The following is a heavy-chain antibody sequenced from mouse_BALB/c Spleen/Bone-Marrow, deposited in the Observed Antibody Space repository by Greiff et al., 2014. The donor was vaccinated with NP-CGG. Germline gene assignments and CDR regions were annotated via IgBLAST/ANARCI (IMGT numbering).Heavy chain of an antibody. J-gene: IGHJ4*01. CDR1: GFAFSDYG. V-gene: IGHV5-15*02. CDR2: ISTLAYSI. Sequence: VQLKESGGGLVQPGGSRKLSCAASGFAFSDYGMAWVRQAPGQGPEWVAFISTLAYSIYYADTLTGRFTVSRENAKSTLYLEMSSLRSEDTAIDYCTRNYGNQGAMDYWGQGTSVTVSS. D-gene: IGHD2-1*01. CDR3: TRNYGNQGAMDY.